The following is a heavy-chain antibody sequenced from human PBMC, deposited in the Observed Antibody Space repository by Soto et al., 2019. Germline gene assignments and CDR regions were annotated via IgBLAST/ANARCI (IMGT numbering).Heavy chain of an antibody. CDR2: ISYDGSNK. Sequence: GGSLRLSCAASGFNFSSYVMHWVRQAPGKGLEWVAVISYDGSNKYYADSVKGRFTISRDNSKNTLYLQMNSLRAEDTAVYYCAKVGFDGSGWYYFDYWGQGTLVTVSS. CDR1: GFNFSSYV. V-gene: IGHV3-30*18. D-gene: IGHD6-19*01. J-gene: IGHJ4*02. CDR3: AKVGFDGSGWYYFDY.